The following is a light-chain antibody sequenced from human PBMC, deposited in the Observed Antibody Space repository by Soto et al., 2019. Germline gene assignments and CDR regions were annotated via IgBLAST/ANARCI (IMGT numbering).Light chain of an antibody. V-gene: IGLV2-14*01. CDR1: SSDVGGYNH. Sequence: QSALTQPASVSGSPGQSITISCTGTSSDVGGYNHVSWYQQHPGKAPKLMIYDVSNRPSGVSNRFSGSKSGNTASLTISGLQAEDEADYYCCSYTHSSSWVFGGGTKLTVL. CDR2: DVS. CDR3: CSYTHSSSWV. J-gene: IGLJ3*02.